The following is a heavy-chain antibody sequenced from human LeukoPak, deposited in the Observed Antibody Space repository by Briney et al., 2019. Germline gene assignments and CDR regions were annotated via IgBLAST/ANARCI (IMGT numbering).Heavy chain of an antibody. CDR3: ARVVTYYDILTGNNWFDP. V-gene: IGHV1-2*02. CDR2: IKPNSGGT. CDR1: GYTFTGYY. Sequence: ASVKVSCKASGYTFTGYYMHWVRQAPGQGLEWMGWIKPNSGGTRSAQKFQGRVTMTRDTSISTAYMELSSLRYDDTAVYYCARVVTYYDILTGNNWFDPWGQGTLVTVSS. J-gene: IGHJ5*02. D-gene: IGHD3-9*01.